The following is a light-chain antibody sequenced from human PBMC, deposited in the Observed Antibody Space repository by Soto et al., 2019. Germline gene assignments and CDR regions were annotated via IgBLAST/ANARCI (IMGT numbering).Light chain of an antibody. CDR3: QKYNFSPFT. CDR1: QGIGKS. V-gene: IGKV1-27*01. J-gene: IGKJ3*01. Sequence: DIQMTQSPSSLSASVGDRVTITSRASQGIGKSLAWFQQRPGKPPKLLIHSASTLSSGVPSRFSGSGSGTDSTLTISSLQPEDFAVYFCQKYNFSPFTFGPGTRVDI. CDR2: SAS.